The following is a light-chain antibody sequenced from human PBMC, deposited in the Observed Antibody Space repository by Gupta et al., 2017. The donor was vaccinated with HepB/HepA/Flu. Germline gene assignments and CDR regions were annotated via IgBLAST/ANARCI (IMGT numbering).Light chain of an antibody. CDR2: HVT. CDR3: CSFAGSHTYV. Sequence: QSALTQPRPVSGSPGQSLTISCTGTNRDVGAYNYVSWYQQHPGKAPRLMAYHVTVRPSGVPDRFSGSKSGNTASLTISRLQPQDEADYYCCSFAGSHTYVFGGGTKVTVL. J-gene: IGLJ2*01. V-gene: IGLV2-11*01. CDR1: NRDVGAYNY.